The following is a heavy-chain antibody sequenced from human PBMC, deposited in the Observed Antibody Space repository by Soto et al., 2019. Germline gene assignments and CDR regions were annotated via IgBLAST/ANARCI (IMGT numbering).Heavy chain of an antibody. Sequence: GGSLRLSCAASGFTFSSYAMSWVRQAPGKGLEWVSAISGSGGSTYYADSVKGRFTISRDNSKNTLYLQMNSLRAEDTAVHYCAKDWAGATTSYGMDVWGQGTTVTVSS. CDR1: GFTFSSYA. D-gene: IGHD1-26*01. CDR2: ISGSGGST. V-gene: IGHV3-23*01. CDR3: AKDWAGATTSYGMDV. J-gene: IGHJ6*02.